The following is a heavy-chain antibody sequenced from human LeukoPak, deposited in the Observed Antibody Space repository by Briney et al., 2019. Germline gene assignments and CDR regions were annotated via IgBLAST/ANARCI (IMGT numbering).Heavy chain of an antibody. V-gene: IGHV3-48*01. Sequence: GGSLRLSCAASGFTFSSYSMNWVRQAPGKGLEWVSYISSSSSTIYYADSVKGRFTISRDNSKNTLYLQMNSLRAEDTALYYCAKDLDPGIAVAGLYFDYWGQGTLVTVSS. CDR3: AKDLDPGIAVAGLYFDY. D-gene: IGHD6-19*01. CDR2: ISSSSSTI. J-gene: IGHJ4*02. CDR1: GFTFSSYS.